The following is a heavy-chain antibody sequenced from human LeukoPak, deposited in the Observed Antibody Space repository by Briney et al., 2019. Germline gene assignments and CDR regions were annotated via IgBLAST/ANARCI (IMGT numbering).Heavy chain of an antibody. CDR3: ARHEEEDGYNAKTFHH. V-gene: IGHV4-39*01. CDR1: GGSISGSNYY. Sequence: SETLSLTCTVSGGSISGSNYYWGWIRQPPGMGLEWIGSIYYSGRTYYNPSLKSRVTISVDTSKNQFSLRLSSVTAADTAVYYCARHEEEDGYNAKTFHHWGQGTLVTVSS. D-gene: IGHD5-24*01. CDR2: IYYSGRT. J-gene: IGHJ4*02.